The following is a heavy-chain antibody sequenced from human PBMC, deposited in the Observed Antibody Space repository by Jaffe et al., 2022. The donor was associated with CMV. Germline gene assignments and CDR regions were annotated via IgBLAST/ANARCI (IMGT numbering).Heavy chain of an antibody. CDR1: GYSFTSYW. V-gene: IGHV5-10-1*03. CDR3: ARLLPRIGYCSGGSCYDPQGP. Sequence: EVQLVQSGAEVKKPGESLRISCKGSGYSFTSYWISWVRQMPGKGLEWMGRIDPSDSYTNYSPSFQGHVTISADKSISTAYLQWSSLKASDTAMYYCARLLPRIGYCSGGSCYDPQGPWGQGTLVTVSS. CDR2: IDPSDSYT. J-gene: IGHJ5*02. D-gene: IGHD2-15*01.